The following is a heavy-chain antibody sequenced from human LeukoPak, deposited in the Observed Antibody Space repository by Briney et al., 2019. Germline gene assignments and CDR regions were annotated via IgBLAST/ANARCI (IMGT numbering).Heavy chain of an antibody. D-gene: IGHD3-3*02. Sequence: SETLSLTCTVSGGSISSYYWSWIRQPPGKGLEWIGYIYYSGSTNYNPSLKSRVTISVDTSKNQFSLRLSSVTAADTAMYYCAIRIDPFDYWGQGTLVTVSS. CDR2: IYYSGST. V-gene: IGHV4-59*12. CDR3: AIRIDPFDY. CDR1: GGSISSYY. J-gene: IGHJ4*02.